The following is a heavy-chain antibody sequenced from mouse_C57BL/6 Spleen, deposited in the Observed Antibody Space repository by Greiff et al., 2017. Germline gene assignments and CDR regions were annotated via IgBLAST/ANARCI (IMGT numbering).Heavy chain of an antibody. CDR1: GYTFTSYW. CDR2: IDPSDSET. CDR3: ARQYYGSSYGYFDY. J-gene: IGHJ2*01. D-gene: IGHD1-1*01. Sequence: QVQLQQPGAELVRPGSSVKLSCKASGYTFTSYWMHWVKQRPIQGLEWIGNIDPSDSETHYNQKFKDKATLTVDKSSSTAYMQLSSLPSEDSAVYYCARQYYGSSYGYFDYWGQGTTLTVSS. V-gene: IGHV1-52*01.